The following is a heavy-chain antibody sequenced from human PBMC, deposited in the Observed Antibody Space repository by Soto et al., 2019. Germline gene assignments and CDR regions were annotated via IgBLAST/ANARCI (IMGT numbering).Heavy chain of an antibody. CDR3: ARDGVYYYDSSGSDPYYYYYGMDV. CDR1: GYTFSDYY. V-gene: IGHV3-30-3*01. Sequence: GGSLRLSCAASGYTFSDYYMSWVRQAPGKGLEWVAVISYDGSNKYYADSVKGRFTISRDNSKNTLYLQMNSLRAEDTAVYYCARDGVYYYDSSGSDPYYYYYGMDVWGQGTTVTVSS. J-gene: IGHJ6*02. CDR2: ISYDGSNK. D-gene: IGHD3-22*01.